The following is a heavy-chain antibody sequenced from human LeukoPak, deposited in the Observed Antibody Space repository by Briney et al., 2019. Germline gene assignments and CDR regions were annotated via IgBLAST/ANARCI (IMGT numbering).Heavy chain of an antibody. Sequence: KPSETLSLTCSVSGGSISSSTHYWGWIRQPPGKGLEWIGSVYYSGRTYFNPSLKSRVTISVDTSKNQFSLKLSSVTAADTAVYYCARKATGGDCYSAPCGWFDPWGQGTLVTVSS. CDR1: GGSISSSTHY. CDR2: VYYSGRT. D-gene: IGHD2-21*02. CDR3: ARKATGGDCYSAPCGWFDP. V-gene: IGHV4-39*07. J-gene: IGHJ5*02.